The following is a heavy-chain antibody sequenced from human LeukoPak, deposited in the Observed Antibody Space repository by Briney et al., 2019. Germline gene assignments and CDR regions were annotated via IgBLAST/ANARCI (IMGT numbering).Heavy chain of an antibody. V-gene: IGHV3-30*18. CDR3: AKDGAAGYYFDY. J-gene: IGHJ4*02. D-gene: IGHD3-16*01. Sequence: GRSLRLSCAASGFTFSSYGMHWVRQAPGKGLEWVAVISYDGSNKYYADSVKGRFTISRDNSKNTLYLQMNSLRAEDTAVYYCAKDGAAGYYFDYWGQGTLVTVSS. CDR1: GFTFSSYG. CDR2: ISYDGSNK.